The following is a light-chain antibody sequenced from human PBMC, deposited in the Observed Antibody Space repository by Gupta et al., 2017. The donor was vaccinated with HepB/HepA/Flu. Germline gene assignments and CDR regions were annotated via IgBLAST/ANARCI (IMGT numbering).Light chain of an antibody. V-gene: IGLV4-60*03. Sequence: QPVLTQSSSASASLGSSIKPPCTLSSGHSSYGIAWHQQLPGKAPRYLMKLEGSGSYNRGSGVPDRFSGSSSGADRYLTISNLQSEDEADYYCETWGSNPVFGGGTKLTVL. CDR3: ETWGSNPV. CDR2: LEGSGSY. J-gene: IGLJ3*02. CDR1: SGHSSYG.